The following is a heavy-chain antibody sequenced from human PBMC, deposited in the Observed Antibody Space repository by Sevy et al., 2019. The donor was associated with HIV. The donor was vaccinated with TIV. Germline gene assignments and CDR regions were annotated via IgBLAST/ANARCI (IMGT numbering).Heavy chain of an antibody. CDR1: GYTFTGYY. V-gene: IGHV1-2*02. Sequence: ASVKVSCKASGYTFTGYYMHWVRQAPGQGLEWMGWINPNSGGTNYAQKFQGRVTMTRDTSISTAYMELGRLRSDDTAVYYCARASSGYYYPSRGAENFDYWGQGTLVTVSS. D-gene: IGHD3-22*01. CDR3: ARASSGYYYPSRGAENFDY. CDR2: INPNSGGT. J-gene: IGHJ4*02.